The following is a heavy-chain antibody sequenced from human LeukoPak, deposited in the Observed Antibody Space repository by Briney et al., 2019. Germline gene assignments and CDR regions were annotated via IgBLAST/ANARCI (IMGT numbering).Heavy chain of an antibody. V-gene: IGHV3-66*02. Sequence: GGSLRLSCAASGFTFSSHAMSWVRQAPGKGVEGVSVIYSGGYTYYADSVRGRFTISRDNSKNTVYLQMNSLKTEDTAGYYCARAQGSSAYYCDHWGQGALVTASS. CDR2: IYSGGYT. J-gene: IGHJ4*02. CDR3: ARAQGSSAYYCDH. CDR1: GFTFSSHA. D-gene: IGHD3-16*01.